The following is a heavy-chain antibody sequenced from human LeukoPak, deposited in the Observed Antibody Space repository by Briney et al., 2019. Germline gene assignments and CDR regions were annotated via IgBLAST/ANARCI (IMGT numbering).Heavy chain of an antibody. CDR3: ARDSIRGVRLLDY. CDR1: GFTFSSYA. D-gene: IGHD2/OR15-2a*01. V-gene: IGHV3-23*01. J-gene: IGHJ4*02. CDR2: ISGSGGST. Sequence: GGSLRLSCAASGFTFSSYAMSWVRQAPGKGLEWVSAISGSGGSTYYADSVKGRFTISRDNSKNTLYLQMNSLRAEDTAVYYCARDSIRGVRLLDYWGQGTLVTVSS.